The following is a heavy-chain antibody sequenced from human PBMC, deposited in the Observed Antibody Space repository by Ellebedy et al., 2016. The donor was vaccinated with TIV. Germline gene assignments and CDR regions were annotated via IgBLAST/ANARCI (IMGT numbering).Heavy chain of an antibody. J-gene: IGHJ5*02. D-gene: IGHD3-16*01. CDR3: ARRGSYGDYAVQVNSWFDR. V-gene: IGHV3-7*01. CDR2: IYQDGSEK. Sequence: GESLKISCAASGFSFRNYWMGWVRQAPGKGLEWVANIYQDGSEKYSLDPVKCRFTISRDNAKNSLFLQMNSLRVEDTDVYYCARRGSYGDYAVQVNSWFDRWGRGTLVSVSS. CDR1: GFSFRNYW.